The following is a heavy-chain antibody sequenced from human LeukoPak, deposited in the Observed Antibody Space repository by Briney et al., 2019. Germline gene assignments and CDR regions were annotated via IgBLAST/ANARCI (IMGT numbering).Heavy chain of an antibody. Sequence: GRSLRLSCAASGFTFSSYGMHWVRQAPGKGLEWVAVIWFDGTNKYYADSVKGRFTISRDNSKNTLYLQMNSLRAEDTAVYYCARRKGIDWSIDYWGQGTLVTVSS. D-gene: IGHD3-9*01. CDR2: IWFDGTNK. V-gene: IGHV3-33*01. CDR1: GFTFSSYG. CDR3: ARRKGIDWSIDY. J-gene: IGHJ4*02.